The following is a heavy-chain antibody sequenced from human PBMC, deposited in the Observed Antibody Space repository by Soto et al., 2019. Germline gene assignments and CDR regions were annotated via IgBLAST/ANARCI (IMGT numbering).Heavy chain of an antibody. CDR3: ARTYYDFWNGYPKDAFNI. V-gene: IGHV3-30-3*01. CDR2: ISYEGRSE. CDR1: AFSFSTYA. Sequence: GGSLCLSCPPSAFSFSTYAMHWVRQAPGKGRGWEAVISYEGRSESYADSVKDRFTISTDNSKNTPYLQMTSLRVEDTAVSYCARTYYDFWNGYPKDAFNIWGQGTMVTVS. J-gene: IGHJ3*02. D-gene: IGHD3-3*01.